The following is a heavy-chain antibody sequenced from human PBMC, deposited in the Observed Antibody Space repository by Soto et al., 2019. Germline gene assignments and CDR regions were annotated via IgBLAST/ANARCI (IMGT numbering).Heavy chain of an antibody. J-gene: IGHJ4*02. CDR1: GFTFTNYA. V-gene: IGHV1-3*01. Sequence: QVQLVHSGAEVRKPGASVKVSCKTSGFTFTNYAMHWVRQAPGQRLEWMGWIHGGNGNTKYSQRFQDRVTITRDTSASTAYMELSSLRSEDTAVYYCAREHDRNYDYWGQGTLVTVSS. D-gene: IGHD1-7*01. CDR3: AREHDRNYDY. CDR2: IHGGNGNT.